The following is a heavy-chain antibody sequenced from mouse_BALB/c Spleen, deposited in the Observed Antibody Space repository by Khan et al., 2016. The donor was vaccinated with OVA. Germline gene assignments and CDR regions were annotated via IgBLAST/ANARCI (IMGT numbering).Heavy chain of an antibody. J-gene: IGHJ2*01. D-gene: IGHD2-13*01. V-gene: IGHV5-6-4*01. CDR2: ISSGGTYT. CDR1: GFSFSSYS. Sequence: EVELVESGGGLVRPGGSLKLSCAASGFSFSSYSMSWVRQTPEKRLEWVATISSGGTYTYYPDSVKGRFTISRDNAKNTLYLQMSSLKSEDTAMYYCPRHRGDYGHNAGFDYWGQGTTLTVSA. CDR3: PRHRGDYGHNAGFDY.